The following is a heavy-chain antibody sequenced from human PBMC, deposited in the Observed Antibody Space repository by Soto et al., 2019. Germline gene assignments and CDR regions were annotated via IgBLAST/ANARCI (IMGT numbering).Heavy chain of an antibody. V-gene: IGHV3-30-3*01. CDR3: ARARLDTPALDY. CDR1: GFTFSSYA. CDR2: ISYDGSNK. D-gene: IGHD2-2*01. Sequence: QVQLVESGGGVVQPGRSLRLSCAASGFTFSSYAMHWVRQAPGKGLEWVAVISYDGSNKYYADSVKGRFTISRDNSKNPLYLQMNSLRAEDTAVYYCARARLDTPALDYWGQGTLVTVSS. J-gene: IGHJ4*02.